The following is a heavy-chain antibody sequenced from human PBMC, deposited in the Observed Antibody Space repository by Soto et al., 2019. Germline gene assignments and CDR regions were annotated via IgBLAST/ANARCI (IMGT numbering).Heavy chain of an antibody. D-gene: IGHD2-15*01. CDR1: GGSISSYY. V-gene: IGHV4-59*01. CDR2: IYYSGST. J-gene: IGHJ4*02. Sequence: SETLSLTCTVSGGSISSYYWSWIRQPPGKGLEWIGYIYYSGSTNYNPSLKSRVTISVDTSKNQFSLKLSSVTAADTAVYYCAREAEGSGYCRGGSCYYFDYWRQGTLVTVSS. CDR3: AREAEGSGYCRGGSCYYFDY.